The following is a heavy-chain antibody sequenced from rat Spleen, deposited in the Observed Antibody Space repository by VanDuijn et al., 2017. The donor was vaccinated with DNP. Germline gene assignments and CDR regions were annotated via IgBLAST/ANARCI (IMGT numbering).Heavy chain of an antibody. CDR1: RFSFSDYY. V-gene: IGHV5-22*01. D-gene: IGHD4-3*01. J-gene: IGHJ2*01. CDR2: IGSDAYAP. Sequence: EVQLVESGGGLVQPGRSLKLSCAASRFSFSDYYMAWVRQAPTKGLEWVAYIGSDAYAPYYGDSVKGRFTISRDNAKSTLYLQMNRLRSEDMATYYCVRWNSGHFDYWGQGVMVTVSS. CDR3: VRWNSGHFDY.